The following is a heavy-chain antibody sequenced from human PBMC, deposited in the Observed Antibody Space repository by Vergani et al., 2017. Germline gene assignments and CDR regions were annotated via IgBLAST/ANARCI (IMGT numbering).Heavy chain of an antibody. D-gene: IGHD1-14*01. CDR3: ATGAGTVDI. CDR1: GAPISYWC. V-gene: IGHV4-4*07. CDR2: LCPSGST. Sequence: QVQMQESGPGLVKTSETLSLTCSASGAPISYWCWSWLRQPAGKGLEWIGRLCPSGSTNYKPSLKSRVTMSIDTSKNQFSLKLTSVTAADTAVYYCATGAGTVDIWGQGTLVTVSS. J-gene: IGHJ4*02.